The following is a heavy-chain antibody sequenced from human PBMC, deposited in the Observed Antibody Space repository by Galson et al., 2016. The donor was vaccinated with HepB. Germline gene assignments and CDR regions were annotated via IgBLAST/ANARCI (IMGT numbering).Heavy chain of an antibody. D-gene: IGHD4-17*01. CDR1: GFTFSSYW. V-gene: IGHV3-7*01. CDR2: INQDGIEK. Sequence: SLRLSCATSGFTFSSYWMTWVRQALGKGLEWVANINQDGIEKYYVGSVEGRFTISRDNAKKSLYLQMDSLRAEDTAVYYCARSGEPSWGQGTLVTVSS. CDR3: ARSGEPS. J-gene: IGHJ5*02.